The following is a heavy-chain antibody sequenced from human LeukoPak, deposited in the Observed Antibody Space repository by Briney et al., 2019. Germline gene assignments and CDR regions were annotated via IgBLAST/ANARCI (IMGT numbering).Heavy chain of an antibody. CDR3: ARDVRSGWYDY. CDR1: GYTFTCYA. D-gene: IGHD6-19*01. V-gene: IGHV1-3*01. J-gene: IGHJ4*02. Sequence: SVKVYCKASGYTFTCYAMHGVLQAPGQRLEGMGWINAGNGNTKYSQKFQGRVTITRDTSASTAYMELSSLRSEDTAVYYCARDVRSGWYDYWGQGTLVTVSS. CDR2: INAGNGNT.